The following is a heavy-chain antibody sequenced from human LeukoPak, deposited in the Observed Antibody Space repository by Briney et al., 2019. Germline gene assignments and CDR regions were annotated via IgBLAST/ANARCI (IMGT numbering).Heavy chain of an antibody. D-gene: IGHD3-9*01. CDR3: ARHYDILTGYRTDAFDM. CDR1: GGSISSYY. CDR2: IYYSGTT. V-gene: IGHV4-59*08. Sequence: PSETLSLTCTVSGGSISSYYWSWIRQPPGKGLEGIGYIYYSGTTNYNPSLKRRVTISVDTSKNQFSLKLSSVTAADTAVYSCARHYDILTGYRTDAFDMWGQGTMVTVSS. J-gene: IGHJ3*02.